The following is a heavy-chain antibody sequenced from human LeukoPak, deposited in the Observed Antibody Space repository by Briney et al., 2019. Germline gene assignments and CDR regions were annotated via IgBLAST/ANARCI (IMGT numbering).Heavy chain of an antibody. CDR1: GFTFDDYG. V-gene: IGHV3-20*04. Sequence: PGGSLRLSCAASGFTFDDYGMSWVRQAPGKGLEWVSGINWNGGSTGYADSVKGRFTISRDNAKNSLYLQMNSLRAEDTAVYYCAFRGKVTVTTKGAFDFWGQGTMVTASS. J-gene: IGHJ3*01. CDR3: AFRGKVTVTTKGAFDF. CDR2: INWNGGST. D-gene: IGHD4-17*01.